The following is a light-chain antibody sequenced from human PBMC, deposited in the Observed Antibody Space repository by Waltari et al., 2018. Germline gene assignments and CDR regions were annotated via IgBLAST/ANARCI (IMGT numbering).Light chain of an antibody. V-gene: IGKV3-11*01. Sequence: EIVLTQSPVTLSLAPGERATLPCWASQSVGSSLAWYQQKPGQPPRLLMYDASNRATGVPARFNGSGSGTDFTLTIISLQSEDSAVYYCQQRSNWPPITFGQGTRLEIK. CDR3: QQRSNWPPIT. CDR1: QSVGSS. CDR2: DAS. J-gene: IGKJ5*01.